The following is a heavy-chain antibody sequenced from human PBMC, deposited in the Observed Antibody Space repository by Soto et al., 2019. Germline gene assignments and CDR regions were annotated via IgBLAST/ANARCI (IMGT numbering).Heavy chain of an antibody. J-gene: IGHJ5*02. Sequence: SVKVSCKASGGTFSSYTISWVRQAPGQGLEWMGRIIPILGIANYAQKFQGRVTITADKSTSTAYMELSSLRSEDTAVYYCARSWGYCSSSSCYEFLPSWFDPWGQGNLVPVSS. V-gene: IGHV1-69*02. CDR1: GGTFSSYT. CDR3: ARSWGYCSSSSCYEFLPSWFDP. D-gene: IGHD2-2*01. CDR2: IIPILGIA.